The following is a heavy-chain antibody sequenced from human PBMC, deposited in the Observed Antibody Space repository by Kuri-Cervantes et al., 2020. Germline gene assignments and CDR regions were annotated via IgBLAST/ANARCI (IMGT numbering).Heavy chain of an antibody. CDR1: GFTFSSYA. V-gene: IGHV3-23*01. CDR3: ARERLGKSRWYFDL. D-gene: IGHD7-27*01. J-gene: IGHJ2*01. CDR2: ISGSGGST. Sequence: GESLKISCAASGFTFSSYAMSWVRQAPGKGLEWVSAISGSGGSTYYADSVKGRFTISRDNSKNTLYLQMNSLRAEDTAVYYCARERLGKSRWYFDLWGRGTLVTVSS.